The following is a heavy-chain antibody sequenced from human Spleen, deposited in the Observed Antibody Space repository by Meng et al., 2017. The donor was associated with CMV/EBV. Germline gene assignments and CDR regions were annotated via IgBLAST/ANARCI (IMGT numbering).Heavy chain of an antibody. CDR2: ITYDAKKK. CDR3: ARDGPYGWAKGY. V-gene: IGHV3-30*03. J-gene: IGHJ4*02. CDR1: GFTFSGFW. Sequence: GESLKISCAASGFTFSGFWMSWVRQAPGKGLEWVAFITYDAKKKYNVDSVKGRFTISRDNSKNTVYLQVNSLRPEDTAVYYCARDGPYGWAKGYWGQGTLVTVSS. D-gene: IGHD1-26*01.